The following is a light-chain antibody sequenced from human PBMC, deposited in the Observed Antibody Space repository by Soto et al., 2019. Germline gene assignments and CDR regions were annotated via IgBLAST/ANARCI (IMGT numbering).Light chain of an antibody. CDR3: FSFTTTSTHV. CDR2: EDN. Sequence: NFMLTQPHSVSESPGKTVTISCTRSSDSIAGNYVQWYQQRPGSAPTIVIYEDNQRPSGVPNRFSGSIDSSSNSASLTISGLQVEDEAEYFCFSFTTTSTHVFGTGTKLTVL. V-gene: IGLV6-57*04. J-gene: IGLJ1*01. CDR1: SDSIAGNY.